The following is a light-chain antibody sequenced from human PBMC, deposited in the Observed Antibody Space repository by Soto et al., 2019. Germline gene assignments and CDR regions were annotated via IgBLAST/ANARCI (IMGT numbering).Light chain of an antibody. CDR2: STD. CDR1: SGSVSTSNY. CDR3: VLYIGSGISV. V-gene: IGLV8-61*01. Sequence: VVTQEPSFSVSPGGTVTLTCGLSSGSVSTSNYPSWYQQTPGQAPRTLIYSTDTRSSGVPDRFSGSILGNKAALTITGAQADDESDYYCVLYIGSGISVFGGGTKLTVL. J-gene: IGLJ2*01.